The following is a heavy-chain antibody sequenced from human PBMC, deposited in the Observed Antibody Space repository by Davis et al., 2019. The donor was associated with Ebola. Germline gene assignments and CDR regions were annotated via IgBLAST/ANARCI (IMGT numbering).Heavy chain of an antibody. V-gene: IGHV4-59*01. J-gene: IGHJ6*02. Sequence: MPSETPSLTCTVSNGPIKSYYWSWIRQPPGRTLEWLGYIYHTGTTNYNPSLKSRLSISLDTSKNQFSLKLTSVTAADTAVYYCARDGGNYVPWGLDVWGQGITVTVSS. CDR2: IYHTGTT. D-gene: IGHD4-11*01. CDR1: NGPIKSYY. CDR3: ARDGGNYVPWGLDV.